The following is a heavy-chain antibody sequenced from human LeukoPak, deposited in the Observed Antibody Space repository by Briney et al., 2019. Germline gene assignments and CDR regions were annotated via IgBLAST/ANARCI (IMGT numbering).Heavy chain of an antibody. V-gene: IGHV3-74*01. D-gene: IGHD2-2*01. CDR3: ATRDYTSSKY. J-gene: IGHJ4*02. CDR2: INSDGSTT. Sequence: GGSLRLSCAASGFALSSYWMHWVRQAPGKGLVWGSDINSDGSTTRYADSVKGRFTISRDNAKNTLYLEMNSLRAEDTAVYYCATRDYTSSKYWGQGTLVTVSP. CDR1: GFALSSYW.